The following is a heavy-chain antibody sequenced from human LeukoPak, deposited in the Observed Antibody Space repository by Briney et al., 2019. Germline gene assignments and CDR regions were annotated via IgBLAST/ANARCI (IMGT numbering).Heavy chain of an antibody. CDR2: ISAYNGNT. D-gene: IGHD3-9*01. V-gene: IGHV1-18*01. CDR1: GYTFTNYG. Sequence: ASVKVSCKTFGYTFTNYGISWVRQAPGQGLEWMGWISAYNGNTNYAQKLQGRVTMTTDTSTSTAYMELRSLRSDDTAVYYCASSSDILTGYLPFDYWGQGTLVTVSS. CDR3: ASSSDILTGYLPFDY. J-gene: IGHJ4*02.